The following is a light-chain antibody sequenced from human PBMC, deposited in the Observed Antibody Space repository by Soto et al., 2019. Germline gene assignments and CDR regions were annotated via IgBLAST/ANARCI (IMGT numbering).Light chain of an antibody. J-gene: IGKJ1*01. CDR3: QQYNSYSRT. Sequence: DIQMTQSPSTLSSSVVEIVTITCRASQSISNWLAWYQQKPGKAPKLLIYDASSLESGVSLRFSGSGSGTEFTLTISSLQPDDFATYYCQQYNSYSRTFGQGTKVDIK. CDR1: QSISNW. CDR2: DAS. V-gene: IGKV1-5*01.